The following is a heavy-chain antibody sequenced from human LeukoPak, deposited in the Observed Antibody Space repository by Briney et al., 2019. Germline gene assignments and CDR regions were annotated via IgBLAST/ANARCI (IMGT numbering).Heavy chain of an antibody. CDR1: GIIFSDYY. J-gene: IGHJ6*02. D-gene: IGHD2-2*01. CDR3: ALSSINPSYYYGVDV. V-gene: IGHV3-11*01. CDR2: IDRSGNNV. Sequence: GSLVLCFVASGIIFSDYYMSWSRPAPGEGVGGVSYIDRSGNNVFYPDSVKGRFIMSRDNTKTSLYLQMHSLRAEDSAVYYCALSSINPSYYYGVDVWGQGTAVTVSS.